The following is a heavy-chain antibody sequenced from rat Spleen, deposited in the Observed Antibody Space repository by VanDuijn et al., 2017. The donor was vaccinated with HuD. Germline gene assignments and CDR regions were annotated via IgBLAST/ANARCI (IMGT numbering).Heavy chain of an antibody. D-gene: IGHD1-4*01. J-gene: IGHJ3*01. CDR2: ITKTGGGT. V-gene: IGHV5-31*01. CDR1: GFTFNNYW. Sequence: EVQLVESGGGLVQPGRSLKLSCVASGFTFNNYWMTWIRQAPGKGLEWTASITKTGGGTYYSDSVKGRFTISRDNAKSALYLQMDSLGSEDTATYYCATAGTRISRFAYWGQGTLVTVSS. CDR3: ATAGTRISRFAY.